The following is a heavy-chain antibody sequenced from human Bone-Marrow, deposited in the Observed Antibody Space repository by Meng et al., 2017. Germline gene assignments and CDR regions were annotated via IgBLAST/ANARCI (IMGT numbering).Heavy chain of an antibody. D-gene: IGHD3-10*01. Sequence: SETLSLTCTVSGGSISSYYWSWIRQRAGKGLEWIGRICTSGSTNYNPSLKSRVTMSVDTSKNQFSLKLSSVTAADTAVYYCARERYYYGSGSYIDAFDIWGQGTMVTVSS. V-gene: IGHV4-4*07. CDR3: ARERYYYGSGSYIDAFDI. J-gene: IGHJ3*02. CDR1: GGSISSYY. CDR2: ICTSGST.